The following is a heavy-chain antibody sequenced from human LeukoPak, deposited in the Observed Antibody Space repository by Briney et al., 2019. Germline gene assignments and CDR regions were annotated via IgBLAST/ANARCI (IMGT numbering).Heavy chain of an antibody. CDR2: INPNSGGT. CDR3: ARGGSYFTKGDAFDI. D-gene: IGHD1-26*01. J-gene: IGHJ3*02. CDR1: GYTFTGYY. V-gene: IGHV1-2*04. Sequence: ASVKVSCKASGYTFTGYYMHWVRQAPGQGLEWMGWINPNSGGTNYAQKFQGWVTMTRDTSISTAYMELSRLRSDDTAVYYCARGGSYFTKGDAFDIWGQGTMVTVSS.